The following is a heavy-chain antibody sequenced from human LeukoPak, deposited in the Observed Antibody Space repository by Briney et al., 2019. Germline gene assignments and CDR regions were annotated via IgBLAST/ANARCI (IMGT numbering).Heavy chain of an antibody. CDR3: ARAEINDYNRY. CDR2: IYHSGRT. V-gene: IGHV4-38-2*02. CDR1: GYSISSGYY. J-gene: IGHJ4*02. Sequence: TASETLSLTCTVSGYSISSGYYWGWIRQPPGKGLEWIGSIYHSGRTYYNPSLKSRVTISIDTSKNQIFLKLRSTTAADTAHYYCARAEINDYNRYWGQGILVIVSS. D-gene: IGHD4-11*01.